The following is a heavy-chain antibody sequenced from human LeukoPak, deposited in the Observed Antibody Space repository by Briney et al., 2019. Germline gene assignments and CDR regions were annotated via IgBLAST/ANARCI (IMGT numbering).Heavy chain of an antibody. CDR2: IYYSGST. CDR1: GGSISSYY. D-gene: IGHD3-10*01. CDR3: ARAGYGSGSYQYYYYGMDV. Sequence: PSETLSLTCTVSGGSISSYYWSWIRQPPGKGLEWIGYIYYSGSTNYNPSLKSRVTISVDTSKNQFSLKLSSVTAADTAVYYCARAGYGSGSYQYYYYGMDVWGQGTTVTVSS. V-gene: IGHV4-59*01. J-gene: IGHJ6*02.